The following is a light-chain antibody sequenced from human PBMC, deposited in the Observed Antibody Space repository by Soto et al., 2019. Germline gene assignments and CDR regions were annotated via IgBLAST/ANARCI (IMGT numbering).Light chain of an antibody. CDR3: AAWDDSLSGPV. CDR2: RNN. V-gene: IGLV1-47*01. Sequence: QGVVTQPPSASGTPGQRVTISCSGSSSNIGSNYVYWYQQLPGTAPKLLIYRNNQRPSGVPDRFSGSKSGTSASLAISGLRSEDEADYYCAAWDDSLSGPVFGGGTKLTVL. J-gene: IGLJ7*01. CDR1: SSNIGSNY.